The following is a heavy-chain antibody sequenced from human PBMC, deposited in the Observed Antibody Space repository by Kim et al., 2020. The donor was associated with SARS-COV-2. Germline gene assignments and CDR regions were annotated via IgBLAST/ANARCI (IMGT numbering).Heavy chain of an antibody. D-gene: IGHD1-26*01. Sequence: SETLSLTCTVSGGSISSSSYYWGWIRQPPGKGLEWIGSIYYSGSTYYNPSLKSRVTISVDTSKNQFSLKLSSVTAADTAVYYCARPNRPKYAQTAYSAFDIWGQGTMVTVSS. CDR3: ARPNRPKYAQTAYSAFDI. CDR2: IYYSGST. V-gene: IGHV4-39*01. J-gene: IGHJ3*02. CDR1: GGSISSSSYY.